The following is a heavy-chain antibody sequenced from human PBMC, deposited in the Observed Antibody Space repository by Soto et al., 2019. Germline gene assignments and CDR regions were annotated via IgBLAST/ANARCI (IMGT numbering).Heavy chain of an antibody. V-gene: IGHV1-18*04. J-gene: IGHJ4*02. CDR3: ATAAAGIMVRGVMRY. Sequence: QVQLVQSGAEVKKPGASVKVSCKASGYTFTSYGISWVRQAPGQGLEWMGWISAYNGNTNYAQKLQGRVTMTTDTSTSTAYMELRSLRSDDTAVYYCATAAAGIMVRGVMRYWGQGTLVTVSS. CDR2: ISAYNGNT. CDR1: GYTFTSYG. D-gene: IGHD3-10*01.